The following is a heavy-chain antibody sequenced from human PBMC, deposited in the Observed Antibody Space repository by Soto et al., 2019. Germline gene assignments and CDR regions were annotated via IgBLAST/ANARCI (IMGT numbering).Heavy chain of an antibody. D-gene: IGHD1-20*01. Sequence: ASVKVSCKASGYTFTSYGISWVRQAPGQGLEWMGWISAYNGNTNYAQKLQGRVTMTTDTSTSTAYMELRSLRSDDTAVYYCARASKGRYNWIPFDYWGHGTLVTVSS. V-gene: IGHV1-18*04. CDR3: ARASKGRYNWIPFDY. CDR2: ISAYNGNT. J-gene: IGHJ4*01. CDR1: GYTFTSYG.